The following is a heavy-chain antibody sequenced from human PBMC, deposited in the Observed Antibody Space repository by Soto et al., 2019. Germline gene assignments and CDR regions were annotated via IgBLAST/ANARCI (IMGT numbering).Heavy chain of an antibody. D-gene: IGHD3-3*01. CDR3: TTVFEC. V-gene: IGHV3-74*01. CDR1: GLTLTNYW. J-gene: IGHJ1*01. CDR2: TDGVGTGT. Sequence: EVQLVQSGGCSAQPGGYLRLSCAASGLTLTNYWMHWVRQVPGKGLVWVSRTDGVGTGTSDSDSVRGRCTISSDNAENTLYLQMKSLRAEDTAVYYCTTVFECGGQGTPVTVSS.